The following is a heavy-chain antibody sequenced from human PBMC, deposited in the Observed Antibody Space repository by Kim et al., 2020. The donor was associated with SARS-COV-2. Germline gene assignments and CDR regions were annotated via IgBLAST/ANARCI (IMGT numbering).Heavy chain of an antibody. Sequence: GGSLRLSCAASGFTFDDYAMHWVRQAPGKGLEWVSGISWNSGSIGYADSVKGRFTISRDNAKNSLYLQMNSLRAEDTALYYCAKDAIIVATIRGNAFDIWGQGTMVTVSS. V-gene: IGHV3-9*01. CDR2: ISWNSGSI. J-gene: IGHJ3*02. CDR3: AKDAIIVATIRGNAFDI. D-gene: IGHD5-12*01. CDR1: GFTFDDYA.